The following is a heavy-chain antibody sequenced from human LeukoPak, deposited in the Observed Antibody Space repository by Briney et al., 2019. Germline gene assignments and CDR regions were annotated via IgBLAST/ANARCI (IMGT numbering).Heavy chain of an antibody. D-gene: IGHD3-10*01. V-gene: IGHV1-8*01. Sequence: ASAKVSCKASGYTFTSYDINWVRQATGQGLEWMGWMNPNSGNTGYAQKFQGRVTMTRNTSISTAYMELSSLRSEDTAVYYCAGVPITMVRGVNEQPENNWFDPWGQGTLVTVSS. CDR2: MNPNSGNT. CDR1: GYTFTSYD. CDR3: AGVPITMVRGVNEQPENNWFDP. J-gene: IGHJ5*02.